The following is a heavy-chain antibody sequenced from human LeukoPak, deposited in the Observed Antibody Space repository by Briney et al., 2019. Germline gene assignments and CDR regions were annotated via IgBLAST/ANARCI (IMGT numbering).Heavy chain of an antibody. J-gene: IGHJ4*02. Sequence: PGGSLRLSCAASGFTFSSYAMSWVRQAPGKGLEWVSAISGSGGSTYYADSVKGRFTISRDNSKNTLYVQMNSLRAEDTATYYCAKGTTYYDILTGYGYPYYFDYWGQGILVTVSS. V-gene: IGHV3-23*01. CDR1: GFTFSSYA. D-gene: IGHD3-9*01. CDR2: ISGSGGST. CDR3: AKGTTYYDILTGYGYPYYFDY.